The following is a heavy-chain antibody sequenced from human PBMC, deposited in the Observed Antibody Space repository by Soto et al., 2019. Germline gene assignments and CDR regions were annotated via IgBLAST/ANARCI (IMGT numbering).Heavy chain of an antibody. CDR3: ARDLLEGYGHARQPDY. J-gene: IGHJ4*02. Sequence: GGSLRLSCVASGFTFSAYSMSWVRQAPGQGLEWVSSITSSSTYIYYTRSVEGRFTISRDDAKNSLHLQMNSLRAEDTAVYYCARDLLEGYGHARQPDYWGQGTLVTVS. D-gene: IGHD5-18*01. V-gene: IGHV3-21*06. CDR1: GFTFSAYS. CDR2: ITSSSTYI.